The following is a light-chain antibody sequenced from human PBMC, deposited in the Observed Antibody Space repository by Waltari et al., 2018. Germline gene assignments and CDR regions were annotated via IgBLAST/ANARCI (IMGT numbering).Light chain of an antibody. Sequence: DIVMTQSPDSLALSLGERATINFKSSQSVFYNSNNKNYLAWYQQKPGQPPKLLIYWASTREPGVPDRFSGSASGANFTLTISSLQAEDVAIYYCQQYYTPPYTFGRGTKLEIK. CDR3: QQYYTPPYT. CDR1: QSVFYNSNNKNY. CDR2: WAS. V-gene: IGKV4-1*01. J-gene: IGKJ2*01.